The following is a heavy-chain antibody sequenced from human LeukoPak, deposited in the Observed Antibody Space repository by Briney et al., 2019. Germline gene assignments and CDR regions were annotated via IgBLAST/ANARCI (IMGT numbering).Heavy chain of an antibody. J-gene: IGHJ4*02. V-gene: IGHV4-59*01. CDR2: IYYSGST. CDR1: GGPISSYY. Sequence: SETLSLTCTVSGGPISSYYWSWIRQPPGKGLEWIGYIYYSGSTNYNPSLKSRVTISVDTSKNQFSLKLSSVTAADTAVYYCARESGWHLDYWGQGTLVTVSS. CDR3: ARESGWHLDY. D-gene: IGHD6-19*01.